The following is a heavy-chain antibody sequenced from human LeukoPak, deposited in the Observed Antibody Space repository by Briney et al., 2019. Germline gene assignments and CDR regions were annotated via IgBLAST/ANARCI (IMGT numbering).Heavy chain of an antibody. Sequence: SETLSLTCTVSGASLSAYHWSWIRQPPGKGLEWIGGFHFSGAINYNPSLKSRVTIFVDTSKKQISLKLNSVTAADTAVYYCARRYEGSGYAYDYWGQGILVTVSS. CDR2: FHFSGAI. CDR1: GASLSAYH. CDR3: ARRYEGSGYAYDY. J-gene: IGHJ4*02. D-gene: IGHD3-22*01. V-gene: IGHV4-39*01.